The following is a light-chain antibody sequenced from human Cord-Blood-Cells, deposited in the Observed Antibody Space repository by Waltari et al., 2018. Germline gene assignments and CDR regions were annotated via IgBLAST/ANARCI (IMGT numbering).Light chain of an antibody. Sequence: DIQMTQSPYSLSASVGDRVTITCRASQSISSYLNWYQQKPGKAPKLLIYAASSLQSGVPSRFSGSGSGTDFTLTISSLQPEDFATYYCQQSYSTPLTFGGVTKVEIK. J-gene: IGKJ4*01. CDR2: AAS. CDR1: QSISSY. V-gene: IGKV1-39*01. CDR3: QQSYSTPLT.